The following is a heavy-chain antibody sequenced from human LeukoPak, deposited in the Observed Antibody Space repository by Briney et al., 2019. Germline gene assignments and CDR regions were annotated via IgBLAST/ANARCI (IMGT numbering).Heavy chain of an antibody. CDR2: ISSSGNTI. V-gene: IGHV3-48*03. J-gene: IGHJ6*02. CDR3: VRGSNGWNGMDV. CDR1: EFTFTSYE. Sequence: PGGSLRLSCAASEFTFTSYELNWVRQAPGKGLEWVSYISSSGNTISYADSVKGRFTISRDNAKNSLYLQVISLRAEDTAVYYCVRGSNGWNGMDVWGQGTTVTVSS. D-gene: IGHD2-8*01.